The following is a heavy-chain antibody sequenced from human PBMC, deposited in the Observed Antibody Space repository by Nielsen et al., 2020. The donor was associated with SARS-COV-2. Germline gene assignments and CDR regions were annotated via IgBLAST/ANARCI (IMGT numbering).Heavy chain of an antibody. J-gene: IGHJ3*02. CDR1: GFTFDDYA. D-gene: IGHD4/OR15-4a*01. V-gene: IGHV3-9*01. CDR3: AKENFESTDYGEDAFDI. Sequence: SLKISCAASGFTFDDYAMHWVRQAPGKGLEWVSGISWNSGSIGYADSVKGRFTISRDNAKNSLYLQMHSLRAEDTALYYCAKENFESTDYGEDAFDIWGQGTLVTVSS. CDR2: ISWNSGSI.